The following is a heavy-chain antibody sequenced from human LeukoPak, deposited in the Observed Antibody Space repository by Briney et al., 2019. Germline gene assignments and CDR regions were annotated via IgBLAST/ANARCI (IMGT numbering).Heavy chain of an antibody. D-gene: IGHD5-18*01. CDR2: ISWNSGSI. J-gene: IGHJ4*02. Sequence: PGGSLRLSCAASGFTFDDYAMHWVRQAPGKGLEWGSGISWNSGSIGYAGSVKGRFTISRDNAKNSLYLQMNSLRAEDTAVYYCAGPTAMVTYWGQGTLVTVSS. CDR3: AGPTAMVTY. V-gene: IGHV3-9*01. CDR1: GFTFDDYA.